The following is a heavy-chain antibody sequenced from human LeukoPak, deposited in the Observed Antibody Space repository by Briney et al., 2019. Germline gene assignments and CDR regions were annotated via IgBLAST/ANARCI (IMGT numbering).Heavy chain of an antibody. J-gene: IGHJ6*02. V-gene: IGHV1-2*02. CDR2: INPNSGGT. CDR1: GYTFTGYY. Sequence: ASVKVSCKASGYTFTGYYIHWVRQAPGQGLEWMGWINPNSGGTNYAQKFQGRVTMTRDTSISTAYMELSRLKSDDTAVYYCARGYGSGSTSYFYYYGMDVWGQGTTVTVSS. D-gene: IGHD3-10*01. CDR3: ARGYGSGSTSYFYYYGMDV.